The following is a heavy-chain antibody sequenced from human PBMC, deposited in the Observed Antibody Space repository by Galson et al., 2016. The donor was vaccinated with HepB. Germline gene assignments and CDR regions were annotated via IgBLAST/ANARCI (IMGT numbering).Heavy chain of an antibody. CDR1: GFTFKTHGL. D-gene: IGHD4-23*01. CDR3: AGGKLASGWGY. J-gene: IGHJ4*02. V-gene: IGHV4-4*02. CDR2: IYHTGTT. Sequence: SLRLSCAASGFTFKTHGLMWVRQPPGKGLEWIGEIYHTGTTNYNPSLKSRVTMSLDKSKNQFSLMVTSVTAADTALYYCAGGKLASGWGYWGQGTLVTVSS.